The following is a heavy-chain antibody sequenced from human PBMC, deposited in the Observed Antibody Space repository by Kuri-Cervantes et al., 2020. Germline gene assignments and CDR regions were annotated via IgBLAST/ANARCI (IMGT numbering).Heavy chain of an antibody. CDR2: MNPNSANT. V-gene: IGHV1-8*02. D-gene: IGHD1-26*01. CDR3: ARVRVGATTALVY. Sequence: ASVKVSCKASGYTFTSYGISWVRQATGQGLEWMGWMNPNSANTGYAQKFQGRVTTTRNTSLSTAYMELSRLKSEDTAVYYCARVRVGATTALVYWGQGTLVTVSS. J-gene: IGHJ4*02. CDR1: GYTFTSYG.